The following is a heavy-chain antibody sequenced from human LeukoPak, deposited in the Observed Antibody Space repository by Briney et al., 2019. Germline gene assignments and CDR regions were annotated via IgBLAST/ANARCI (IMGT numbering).Heavy chain of an antibody. CDR2: INPNSGGT. CDR1: GYTFTSYY. Sequence: ASVNVSCKASGYTFTSYYMHWVRQAPGQGLEWMGRINPNSGGTNYAQKFQGRVTMTRDTSISTAYMELSRLRSDDTAVYYCARLQVGATPRQDYFDYWGQGTLVTVSS. CDR3: ARLQVGATPRQDYFDY. V-gene: IGHV1-2*06. J-gene: IGHJ4*02. D-gene: IGHD1-26*01.